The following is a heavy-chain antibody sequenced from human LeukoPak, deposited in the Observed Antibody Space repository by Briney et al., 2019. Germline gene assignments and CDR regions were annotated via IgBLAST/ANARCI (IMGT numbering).Heavy chain of an antibody. CDR1: GYTFTGYY. V-gene: IGHV1-2*02. D-gene: IGHD3-22*01. CDR3: ARDLTSGYYGFLY. CDR2: INPNSGGT. J-gene: IGHJ4*02. Sequence: GASVKVSFKASGYTFTGYYMHWVRQAPGQGVEWMGWINPNSGGTNYSQKFQGRVTMTRDTSISTAYMELSRLRSDDTAVYYCARDLTSGYYGFLYWGQGTLVTVSS.